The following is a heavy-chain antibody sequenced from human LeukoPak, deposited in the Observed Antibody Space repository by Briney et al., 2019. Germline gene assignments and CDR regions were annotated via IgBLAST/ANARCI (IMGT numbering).Heavy chain of an antibody. J-gene: IGHJ4*02. CDR2: ISSSSSFI. CDR1: GFTFSRYS. V-gene: IGHV3-21*01. D-gene: IGHD2-2*01. Sequence: GGSLRLSXAASGFTFSRYSMNWVRQTPGKGLEWLSSISSSSSFIYYADSVKGRFTISRDNAKNSLYLQMNSLRAEDTAVYYCARDPPLGSCSTISCPHLDYWGQGTLVTVSS. CDR3: ARDPPLGSCSTISCPHLDY.